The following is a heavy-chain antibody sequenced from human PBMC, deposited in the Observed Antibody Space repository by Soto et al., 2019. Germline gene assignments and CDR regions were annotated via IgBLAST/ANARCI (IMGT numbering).Heavy chain of an antibody. CDR1: GCAFSRHT. V-gene: IGHV3-30*04. D-gene: IGHD3-16*02. J-gene: IGHJ4*02. Sequence: QVQLEESGRGVVQPGRSLRLSCAASGCAFSRHTMHWVRQAPGKGLEWVASISYDGSNKYYADSVKGRFTISRDNSKNTLSVQMDSLRAEDTAVYYCARDRLRLGELSLLGYFDYWGQGTLVTVSS. CDR2: ISYDGSNK. CDR3: ARDRLRLGELSLLGYFDY.